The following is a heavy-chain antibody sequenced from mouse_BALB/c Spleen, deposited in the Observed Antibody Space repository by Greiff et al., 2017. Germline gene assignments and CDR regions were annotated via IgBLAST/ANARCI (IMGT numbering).Heavy chain of an antibody. CDR3: ARGGLTRYYAMDY. CDR2: INPGSGDT. Sequence: QVQLQQSGAELVRPGTSVKVSCKASGYAFTNYLIEWVKQRPGQGLEWIGVINPGSGDTNYNEKFKGKATLTADKSSSTAYMQLSSLTSDDSAVYFCARGGLTRYYAMDYWGQGTSVTVSS. J-gene: IGHJ4*01. V-gene: IGHV1-54*01. CDR1: GYAFTNYL. D-gene: IGHD1-3*01.